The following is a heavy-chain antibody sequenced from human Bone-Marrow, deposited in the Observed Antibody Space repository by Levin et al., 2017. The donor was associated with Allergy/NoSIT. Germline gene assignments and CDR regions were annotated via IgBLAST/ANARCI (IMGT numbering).Heavy chain of an antibody. Sequence: GGSLRLSCAASGFIFRSYGMHWVRQAPGKGLEWVAIIWYDGTNKYYADSVEGRFTVSRDTANNSLYLLMNNLRSEDTGVYYCARGSSSPDYWGQGTQVTVSS. V-gene: IGHV3-33*01. CDR3: ARGSSSPDY. CDR2: IWYDGTNK. CDR1: GFIFRSYG. D-gene: IGHD6-13*01. J-gene: IGHJ4*02.